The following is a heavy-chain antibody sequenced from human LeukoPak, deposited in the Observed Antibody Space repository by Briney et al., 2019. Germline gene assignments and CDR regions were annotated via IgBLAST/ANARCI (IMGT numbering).Heavy chain of an antibody. CDR1: GFTFSSYA. Sequence: AGGSLRLSCAASGFTFSSYAMSWVRQAPGKGLGWVSAISGSGGSTYYADSVKGRFTISRDNSKNTLYPQMNSLRAEDTAVYYCAKEMKPWMHFDYWGQGTLVTVSS. CDR3: AKEMKPWMHFDY. J-gene: IGHJ4*02. V-gene: IGHV3-23*01. CDR2: ISGSGGST. D-gene: IGHD5-12*01.